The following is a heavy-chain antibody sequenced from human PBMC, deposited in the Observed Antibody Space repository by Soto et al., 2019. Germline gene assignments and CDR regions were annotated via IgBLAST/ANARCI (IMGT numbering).Heavy chain of an antibody. CDR2: LSGSGGTT. V-gene: IGHV3-23*01. Sequence: EVQLLESGGGLVQPGGSLRLSCAASGFTFSSYAMSWVRQTPGKGLEWVSTLSGSGGTTYYADSVKGQFTISRDNSKSTLYLQRNSLRAEDTAVDYCAKDHGTYGPSWIDSWGQGTLVTVSS. CDR1: GFTFSSYA. D-gene: IGHD3-10*01. J-gene: IGHJ5*01. CDR3: AKDHGTYGPSWIDS.